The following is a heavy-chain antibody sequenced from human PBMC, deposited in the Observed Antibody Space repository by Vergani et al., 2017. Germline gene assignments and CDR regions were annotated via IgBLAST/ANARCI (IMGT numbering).Heavy chain of an antibody. V-gene: IGHV3-43D*03. CDR2: ISWDGGST. Sequence: EVQLVESGGVVVQPGGSLRLSCAASGFTFDDYAMHWVRQAPGKGLEWVSLISWDGGSTYYADSVKGRFTIARDNSKNSLYLQMNSLRAEDTGLYYCAKDMGPAGGYGFDYWGQGTLVTVSS. CDR1: GFTFDDYA. J-gene: IGHJ4*02. D-gene: IGHD1-1*01. CDR3: AKDMGPAGGYGFDY.